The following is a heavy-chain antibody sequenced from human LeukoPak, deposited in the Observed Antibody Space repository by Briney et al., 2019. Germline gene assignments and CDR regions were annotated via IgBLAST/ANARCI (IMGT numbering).Heavy chain of an antibody. CDR1: GYTFTGYY. CDR2: INPNSGGT. J-gene: IGHJ4*02. V-gene: IGHV1-2*02. CDR3: ASGGRGYDSSGYYYN. D-gene: IGHD3-22*01. Sequence: GASVKASCKASGYTFTGYYMHWVRQAPGQGLEWMGWINPNSGGTNYAQKFQGRVTMTRDTSISTAYMELSRLRSDDTAVYYCASGGRGYDSSGYYYNWGQGTLVTVSS.